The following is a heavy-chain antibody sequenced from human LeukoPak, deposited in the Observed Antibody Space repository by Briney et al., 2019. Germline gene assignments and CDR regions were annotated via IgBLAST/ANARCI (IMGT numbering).Heavy chain of an antibody. Sequence: SGPTLVNPTQTLTLACTFSGFSLSTSGMCVSWIRQPPGKALEWLARIDWDDDKYYSTSLKTRLTISKDTSKNQVVLTMTNMDPVDTATYYCARVYYYGSGSHDFDYWGQGTLVTVSS. D-gene: IGHD3-10*01. V-gene: IGHV2-70*11. CDR2: IDWDDDK. CDR3: ARVYYYGSGSHDFDY. CDR1: GFSLSTSGMC. J-gene: IGHJ4*02.